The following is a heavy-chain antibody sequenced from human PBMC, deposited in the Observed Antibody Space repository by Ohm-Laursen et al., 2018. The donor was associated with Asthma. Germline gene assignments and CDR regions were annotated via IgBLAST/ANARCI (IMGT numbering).Heavy chain of an antibody. CDR1: GFTFSSYS. CDR2: IIGSGATT. Sequence: SLRLSCAASGFTFSSYSMNWVRQAPGKGLVWVSAIIGSGATTYFADSVKGRFTISRDNSKNTLYLQMSSLRAEDTAVYYCAKARVEPNGGYYFDYWGQGTLVTVSS. CDR3: AKARVEPNGGYYFDY. V-gene: IGHV3-23*01. J-gene: IGHJ4*02.